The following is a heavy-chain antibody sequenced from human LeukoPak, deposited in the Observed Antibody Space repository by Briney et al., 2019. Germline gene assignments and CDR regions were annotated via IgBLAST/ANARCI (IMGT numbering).Heavy chain of an antibody. CDR1: GGSFSGYY. J-gene: IGHJ4*02. CDR2: INHSGST. CDR3: ARDPAAAGPGY. D-gene: IGHD6-13*01. V-gene: IGHV4-34*01. Sequence: SETLSLTCAVYGGSFSGYYWSWIRQPPGKGLEWIGEINHSGSTNYNPSLKSRVTISVDTSKNQFSLKLSSVTAADTAVYYCARDPAAAGPGYWGQGTLVTVSS.